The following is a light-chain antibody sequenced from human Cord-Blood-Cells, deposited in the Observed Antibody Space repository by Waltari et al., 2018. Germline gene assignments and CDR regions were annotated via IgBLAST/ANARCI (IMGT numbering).Light chain of an antibody. CDR1: RSDGGGFNY. CDR2: DVS. Sequence: HSARTQPPSVSGSPGQSIPISCTGTRSDGGGFNYVSWYQQHPGKASKLMIYDVSNRLSGVSNRFSGSNTGNTASLTISGLQAEDEADYYCSSYTSSSTVVFGGGTKLTVL. CDR3: SSYTSSSTVV. J-gene: IGLJ2*01. V-gene: IGLV2-14*01.